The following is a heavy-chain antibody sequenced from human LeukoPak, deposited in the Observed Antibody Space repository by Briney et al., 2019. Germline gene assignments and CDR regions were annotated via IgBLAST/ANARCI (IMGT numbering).Heavy chain of an antibody. CDR2: ISWNSGSI. V-gene: IGHV3-9*01. Sequence: PGRSLRLSCAASGFTFDDYAMHWVRQAPGKGLEWVSGISWNSGSIGYADSVKGRFTISRDNAKNSLYLRMNSLRAEDTALYYCAEGGPGVSGDYWYFDLWGRGTLVTVSS. D-gene: IGHD2-15*01. CDR3: AEGGPGVSGDYWYFDL. J-gene: IGHJ2*01. CDR1: GFTFDDYA.